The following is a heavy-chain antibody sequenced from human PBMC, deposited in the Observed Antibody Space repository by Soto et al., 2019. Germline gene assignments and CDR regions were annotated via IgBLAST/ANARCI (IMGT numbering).Heavy chain of an antibody. CDR3: AGGGIRGVITRTRDYYGMDV. CDR2: IYPGDSDT. D-gene: IGHD3-10*01. V-gene: IGHV5-51*01. J-gene: IGHJ6*02. CDR1: GYSFTSYW. Sequence: GESLKISCKGSGYSFTSYWIGWVRQMPGKGLEWMGIIYPGDSDTRYSPSFQGQVTISADKSISTAYLQWSSLKASDTAMYYCAGGGIRGVITRTRDYYGMDVWGQGTTVTVSS.